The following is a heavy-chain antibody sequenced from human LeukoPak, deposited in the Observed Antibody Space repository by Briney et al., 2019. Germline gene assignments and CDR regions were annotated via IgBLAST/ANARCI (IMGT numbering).Heavy chain of an antibody. CDR2: ISSSSSYI. J-gene: IGHJ4*02. Sequence: GGSLRLSCAASGFTFSSYSMNWVRQAPGKGLEWVSSISSSSSYIYYADSVKGRFTISRDNAKNSLYLQMNSLRAEDTAVYYCARVREYYDYVWGSYRWTDYWGQGTLVTVSS. D-gene: IGHD3-16*02. CDR1: GFTFSSYS. CDR3: ARVREYYDYVWGSYRWTDY. V-gene: IGHV3-21*01.